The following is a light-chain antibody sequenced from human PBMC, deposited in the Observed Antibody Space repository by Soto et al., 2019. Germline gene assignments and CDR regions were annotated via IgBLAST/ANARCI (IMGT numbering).Light chain of an antibody. CDR2: GAF. CDR3: QQRNVWPPVT. Sequence: EIVMTQSPATLSVSPWERATLSCRASQSVSNYLGWFQQSPGQAPRLVIYGAFNRATGIPDRFSGSGSGTDFTLTISSLESEDSAVYYCQQRNVWPPVTFGQGTRLEIK. CDR1: QSVSNY. V-gene: IGKV3-11*01. J-gene: IGKJ5*01.